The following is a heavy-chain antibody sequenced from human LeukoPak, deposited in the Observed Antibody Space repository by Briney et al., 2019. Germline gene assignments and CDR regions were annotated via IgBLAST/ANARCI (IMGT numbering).Heavy chain of an antibody. D-gene: IGHD5-18*01. CDR2: ISSSGGRT. CDR1: GFTFSTYT. V-gene: IGHV3-23*01. Sequence: GGSLRLSCAASGFTFSTYTMSWVRQAPGKGLEWVSAISSSGGRTYYADSVKDRFTISRDNSKNTLYLQMNSLRAEDTAVYYCAKDLALRYSYGSGYFDYWGQGTLVTVSS. CDR3: AKDLALRYSYGSGYFDY. J-gene: IGHJ4*02.